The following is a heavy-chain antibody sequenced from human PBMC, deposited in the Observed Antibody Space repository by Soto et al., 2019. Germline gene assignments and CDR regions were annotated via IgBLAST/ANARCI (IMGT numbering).Heavy chain of an antibody. CDR1: GFTFSSYA. CDR3: ARPAYYDYVWGSYSD. D-gene: IGHD3-16*01. V-gene: IGHV3-30-3*01. J-gene: IGHJ4*02. Sequence: QVQLVESGGGVVQPGRSLRLSCAASGFTFSSYAMHWVRQAPGKGLEWVAVISYDGSNKYYADSVKGRFTISRDNSKSTLYLQMNNLRAQDTALYYCARPAYYDYVWGSYSDWGQGTLVTVSS. CDR2: ISYDGSNK.